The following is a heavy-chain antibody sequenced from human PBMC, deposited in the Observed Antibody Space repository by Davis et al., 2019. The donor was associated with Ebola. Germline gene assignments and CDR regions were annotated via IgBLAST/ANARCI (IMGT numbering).Heavy chain of an antibody. CDR1: GFVFINYV. D-gene: IGHD1-26*01. V-gene: IGHV3-23*01. Sequence: GGSLRLSCAASGFVFINYVMSWARRAPGKGQEWVPTLGLSADTYYADSVKGRFTISRDNSKNTLHLQMNSLRVEDTAIYYCAKDTSNIWFDIWGQGTNVTVSS. CDR2: LGLSADT. J-gene: IGHJ3*02. CDR3: AKDTSNIWFDI.